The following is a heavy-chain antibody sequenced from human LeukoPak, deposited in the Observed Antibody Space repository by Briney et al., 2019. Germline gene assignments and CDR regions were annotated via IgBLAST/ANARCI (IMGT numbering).Heavy chain of an antibody. J-gene: IGHJ4*02. V-gene: IGHV4-34*01. CDR3: ARGHHYYDSSGKWDY. CDR1: GGSFSGYY. CDR2: INHSGST. D-gene: IGHD3-22*01. Sequence: TSETLSLTCAVYGGSFSGYYWSWIRRPPGKGLEWIGEINHSGSTNYNPSLKSRVTISVDTSKNQFSLKLSSVTAADTAVYYCARGHHYYDSSGKWDYWGQGTLVTVSS.